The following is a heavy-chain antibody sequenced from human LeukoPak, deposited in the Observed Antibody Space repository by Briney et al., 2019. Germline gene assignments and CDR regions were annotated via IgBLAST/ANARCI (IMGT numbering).Heavy chain of an antibody. D-gene: IGHD3-9*01. J-gene: IGHJ5*02. Sequence: GGSPRLSCAASGFTFNSYGMNWIRQAPGKGLEWVSYISSSGSTIYYADSVKGRFTISRDNAKNSLYLQMNNLRVEDTAVYYCARAPTKFRRDWFDPWGQGTLVTVSS. CDR1: GFTFNSYG. CDR3: ARAPTKFRRDWFDP. CDR2: ISSSGSTI. V-gene: IGHV3-48*04.